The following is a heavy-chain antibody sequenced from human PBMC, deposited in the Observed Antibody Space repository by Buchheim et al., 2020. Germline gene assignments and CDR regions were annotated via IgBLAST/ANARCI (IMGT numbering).Heavy chain of an antibody. CDR2: ISASGRT. CDR1: GDSISSGSSY. D-gene: IGHD3-9*01. Sequence: QVQLQESGPGLVKPSQTLSLTCTVSGDSISSGSSYWNWIRQPAGKGLEWIGRISASGRTDYNPFLQSRFIMSVDTSKKQFSLKVISVTAADTAVYFCARGGYDLFTGLWYPDHWGQGTL. J-gene: IGHJ4*01. V-gene: IGHV4-61*02. CDR3: ARGGYDLFTGLWYPDH.